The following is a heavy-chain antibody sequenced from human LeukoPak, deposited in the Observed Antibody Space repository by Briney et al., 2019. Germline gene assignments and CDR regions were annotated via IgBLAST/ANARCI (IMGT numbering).Heavy chain of an antibody. V-gene: IGHV4-34*01. Sequence: SETLSLTCAVYDGSFSGYSWSWIRQPPGKGLEWIGEINHSGSTNYNPSLKSRVTISVDTSKNQFSLKLSSVTAADTAVYYCARGGGYNWNYGAWFDPWGQGTLVTVSS. CDR2: INHSGST. CDR1: DGSFSGYS. D-gene: IGHD1-7*01. CDR3: ARGGGYNWNYGAWFDP. J-gene: IGHJ5*02.